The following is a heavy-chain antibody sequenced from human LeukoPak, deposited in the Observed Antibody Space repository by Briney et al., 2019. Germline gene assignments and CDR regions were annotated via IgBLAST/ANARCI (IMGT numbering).Heavy chain of an antibody. D-gene: IGHD3-22*01. V-gene: IGHV5-51*01. J-gene: IGHJ4*02. CDR3: ARQADDSSGYYYY. CDR2: IYPGDSDT. CDR1: GYSFTSYW. Sequence: GESLKISCKGSGYSFTSYWIGWVRQMPGKGLEWMGIIYPGDSDTRYSPSFQGQVTISADKSISTAYLQRSSLKASDSAMYYCARQADDSSGYYYYWGQGTLVTVSS.